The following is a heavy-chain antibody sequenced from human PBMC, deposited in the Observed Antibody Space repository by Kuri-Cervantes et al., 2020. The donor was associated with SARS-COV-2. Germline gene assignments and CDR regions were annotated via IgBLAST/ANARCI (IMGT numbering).Heavy chain of an antibody. J-gene: IGHJ3*02. Sequence: ASVKVSCKASGYTFTSYYMHWVRQAPGQGLEWMGIINPSGGSTSYAQKFQGRVTMTRDTSTSTVYMELSSLRSEDTAVYYCARDSLAEWLGDAFDIWGQGTMVTV. V-gene: IGHV1-46*01. CDR2: INPSGGST. D-gene: IGHD3-3*01. CDR3: ARDSLAEWLGDAFDI. CDR1: GYTFTSYY.